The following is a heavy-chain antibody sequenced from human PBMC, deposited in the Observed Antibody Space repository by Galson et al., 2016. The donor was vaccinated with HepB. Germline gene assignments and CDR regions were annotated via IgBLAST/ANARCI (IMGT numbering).Heavy chain of an antibody. V-gene: IGHV3-23*01. D-gene: IGHD2-21*02. J-gene: IGHJ4*02. CDR2: ISGGGVST. CDR1: GFTFSSYA. Sequence: SLRLSCAASGFTFSSYAMNWVRQAPGKGLQWVSGISGGGVSTHYADSVKGWFTISRDNSKNTLYLQMNRLRAEDTAVYYCAKGRYCGGDCYSSDYWGQGTLVTVSS. CDR3: AKGRYCGGDCYSSDY.